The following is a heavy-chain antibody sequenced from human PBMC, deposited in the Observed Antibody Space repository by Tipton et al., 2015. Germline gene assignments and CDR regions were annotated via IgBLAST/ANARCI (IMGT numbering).Heavy chain of an antibody. D-gene: IGHD6-19*01. CDR1: GFIVRDNY. V-gene: IGHV3-53*01. CDR2: IYSGGDT. Sequence: SLRLSCAASGFIVRDNYMTWVRQAPGKGREWVSVIYSGGDTYYADSVKGRFTISRDNSKTTLYLQMDSLRAEDTAVYYCARSSSGWYRSLAYWGQGTLVTVSS. CDR3: ARSSSGWYRSLAY. J-gene: IGHJ4*02.